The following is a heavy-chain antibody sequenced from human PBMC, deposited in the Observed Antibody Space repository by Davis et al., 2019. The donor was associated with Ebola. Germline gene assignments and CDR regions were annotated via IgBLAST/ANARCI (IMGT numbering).Heavy chain of an antibody. V-gene: IGHV3-30-3*01. CDR2: ISYDGSNK. CDR1: GFTFTTYL. Sequence: GESLKISCAASGFTFTTYLIHWVRQTPGKGLEWVAVISYDGSNKYYADPVKGRFTISRDNSKNTVYLQMNSLRTDDTAVYYCARGSVRFLEWLSQNAFDIWGQGTVVTVSS. J-gene: IGHJ3*02. CDR3: ARGSVRFLEWLSQNAFDI. D-gene: IGHD3-3*01.